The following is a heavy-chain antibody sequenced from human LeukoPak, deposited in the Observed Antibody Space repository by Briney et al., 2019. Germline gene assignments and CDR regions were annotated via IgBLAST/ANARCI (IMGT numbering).Heavy chain of an antibody. D-gene: IGHD2-2*01. J-gene: IGHJ6*03. CDR3: ARGRTGYQLLPTKKNYDYYYMDV. V-gene: IGHV4-34*01. Sequence: SETLSLTCAVYGGSFSGYYWSWIRQPPGKGLEWIGEINHSGSTNYNPSLKSRVTISVDTSKNQLSLKLNSVTAADTAVYYCARGRTGYQLLPTKKNYDYYYMDVWGKGTTVTVSS. CDR1: GGSFSGYY. CDR2: INHSGST.